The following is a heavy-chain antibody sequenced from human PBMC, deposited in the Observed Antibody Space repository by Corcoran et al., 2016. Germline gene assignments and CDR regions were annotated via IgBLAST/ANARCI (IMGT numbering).Heavy chain of an antibody. CDR2: IYPGHSDT. Sequence: EVQLVQSGAEVKKPWASLKISCKGSGYSFTSYWIGWVRQMPGKALEWRGIIYPGHSDTRYSPSFQGQVTISADKSIRTAYLQGSSLKASDSAMYYCAKGGNPLYDGMDVWGQGTTVTVSS. CDR3: AKGGNPLYDGMDV. J-gene: IGHJ6*02. V-gene: IGHV5-51*01. CDR1: GYSFTSYW.